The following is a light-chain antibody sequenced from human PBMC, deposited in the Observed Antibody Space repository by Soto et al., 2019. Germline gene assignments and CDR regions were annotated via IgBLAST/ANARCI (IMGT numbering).Light chain of an antibody. Sequence: EIVLTHAPATLSLSPGERATLSCRASQSVSSSLAWYQQKPGQAPRLLIYDASNRATDIPARFSGSGSGTDFTLTISSLEPEDFAVYFCQQRSNWPRTFGPGTKVDIK. CDR2: DAS. J-gene: IGKJ3*01. CDR3: QQRSNWPRT. CDR1: QSVSSS. V-gene: IGKV3-11*01.